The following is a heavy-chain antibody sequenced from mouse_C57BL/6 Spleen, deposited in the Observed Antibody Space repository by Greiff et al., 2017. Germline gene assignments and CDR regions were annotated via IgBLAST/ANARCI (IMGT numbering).Heavy chain of an antibody. D-gene: IGHD1-2*01. Sequence: QVQLQQPGAELVRPGSSVKLSCKASGYTFTSYWMHWVKQRPIQGLEWIGNIDPSDSDTHYNQKFKDKATLTVDKSSSTAYMQLRSLTSEDAAVYYCARALTLDYWGKGTTRTVSS. CDR3: ARALTLDY. CDR1: GYTFTSYW. V-gene: IGHV1-52*01. J-gene: IGHJ2*01. CDR2: IDPSDSDT.